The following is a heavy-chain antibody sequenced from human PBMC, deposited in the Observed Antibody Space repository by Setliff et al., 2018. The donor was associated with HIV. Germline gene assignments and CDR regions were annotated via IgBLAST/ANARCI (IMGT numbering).Heavy chain of an antibody. J-gene: IGHJ3*02. V-gene: IGHV1-2*04. Sequence: SVKVSCKASGYTFTAYYIHWVRQAPGQGLEWMGWINPYSGGTNYAQNFQGWVTMTRDTSITTAYMELSRLTSDDTALYFCVREVRAAYKGPLWFGQSDPRPDTFDIWGQGTMVT. CDR2: INPYSGGT. D-gene: IGHD3-10*01. CDR1: GYTFTAYY. CDR3: VREVRAAYKGPLWFGQSDPRPDTFDI.